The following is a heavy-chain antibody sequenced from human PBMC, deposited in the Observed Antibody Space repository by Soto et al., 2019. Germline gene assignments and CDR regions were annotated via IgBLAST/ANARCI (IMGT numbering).Heavy chain of an antibody. V-gene: IGHV3-7*01. D-gene: IGHD7-27*01. CDR3: SSGDENWVEGAY. J-gene: IGHJ4*02. Sequence: EVQLVESGGGLVQPGGSLRLSCGASGFIFKNHWMTWVRQAPGKGLEWIANLNKDGSEQYYARSVKGRFTISRENAKNSVSLQMNSLGPEDTAVYYWSSGDENWVEGAYWGRGTLLSVSS. CDR1: GFIFKNHW. CDR2: LNKDGSEQ.